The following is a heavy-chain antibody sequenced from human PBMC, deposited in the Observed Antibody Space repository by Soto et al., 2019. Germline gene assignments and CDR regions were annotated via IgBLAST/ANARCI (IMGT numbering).Heavy chain of an antibody. J-gene: IGHJ3*02. V-gene: IGHV4-61*01. CDR3: ASRGGYYPYDAFDI. CDR2: IYYSGST. CDR1: GGSVSSGSYY. Sequence: SETLSLTCTVSGGSVSSGSYYWSWIRQPPGKGLEWIGYIYYSGSTNYNPSLESRVTISVDTSKTQFSLKLRSMTAADTAVYYCASRGGYYPYDAFDIWGQGTMVTVSS. D-gene: IGHD3-22*01.